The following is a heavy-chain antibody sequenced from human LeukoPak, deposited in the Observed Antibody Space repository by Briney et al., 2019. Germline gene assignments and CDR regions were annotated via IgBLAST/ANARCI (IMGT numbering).Heavy chain of an antibody. V-gene: IGHV3-23*01. Sequence: PGGSLRLSCAASGFSLTTYPMNWIRQVPGKGLEWVSATSGSGATTYYADSVKGRFTVSRDNSKNTLFLDMHSLRAEDTAVYYCAKDLALVPRDYRRGPDYWGQGTLVTVSS. CDR2: TSGSGATT. J-gene: IGHJ4*02. D-gene: IGHD2-2*01. CDR3: AKDLALVPRDYRRGPDY. CDR1: GFSLTTYP.